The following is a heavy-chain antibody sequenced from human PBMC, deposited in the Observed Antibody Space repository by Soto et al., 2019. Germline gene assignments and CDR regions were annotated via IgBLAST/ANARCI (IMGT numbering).Heavy chain of an antibody. V-gene: IGHV5-51*01. D-gene: IGHD3-22*01. CDR3: ERRGSGYYVSSGSRNWFEP. J-gene: IGHJ5*02. CDR2: IYSGDSDT. CDR1: GYSFTSYW. Sequence: GESLKISCKGSGYSFTSYWIGWVRQMPGKGLEWMGIIYSGDSDTRYSTSFQGQVTISANKSNSTAYLQWSSLKASDTAMYYCERRGSGYYVSSGSRNWFEPWGQGTLVTAS.